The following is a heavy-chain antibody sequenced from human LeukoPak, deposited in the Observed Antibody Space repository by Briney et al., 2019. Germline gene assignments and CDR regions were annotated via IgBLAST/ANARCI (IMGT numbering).Heavy chain of an antibody. V-gene: IGHV1-18*01. CDR3: ARDLAPGGNPPYYYGMDV. CDR2: ISAYNCNT. CDR1: GYTFTSYG. Sequence: ASVNASCKASGYTFTSYGISWVRQAPGQGLEWMGWISAYNCNTNYAQKLQGRVTMTTDTSTSTAYMELRSLRSDDTAVYYCARDLAPGGNPPYYYGMDVWGQGSTVTVSS. D-gene: IGHD4-23*01. J-gene: IGHJ6*02.